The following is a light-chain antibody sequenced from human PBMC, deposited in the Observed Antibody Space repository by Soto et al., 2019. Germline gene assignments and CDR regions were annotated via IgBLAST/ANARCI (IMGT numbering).Light chain of an antibody. CDR1: QSVSSY. J-gene: IGKJ5*01. Sequence: EFVLTQSPATLSLSPGERATLSCRASQSVSSYLARYQQKPGQAPRLLIYDASNRATGIPARFSGTGSGTDFTLTIKNLEPEDFAVYYCQVRTNWSIAFGRGTRREIK. CDR2: DAS. CDR3: QVRTNWSIA. V-gene: IGKV3-11*01.